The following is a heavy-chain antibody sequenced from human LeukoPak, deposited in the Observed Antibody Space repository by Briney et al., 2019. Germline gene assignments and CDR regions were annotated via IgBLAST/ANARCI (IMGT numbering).Heavy chain of an antibody. CDR3: AREHYCSGGSCYGGTFDY. V-gene: IGHV3-33*01. CDR2: IWYDGSNK. J-gene: IGHJ4*02. Sequence: GGSLRLSCAASGLTFSSYGMHWVRQAPGKGLEWVAVIWYDGSNKYYADSVKGRFTISRDNSKNTLYLQMNSLRAEDTAVYYCAREHYCSGGSCYGGTFDYWGQGTLVTVSS. CDR1: GLTFSSYG. D-gene: IGHD2-15*01.